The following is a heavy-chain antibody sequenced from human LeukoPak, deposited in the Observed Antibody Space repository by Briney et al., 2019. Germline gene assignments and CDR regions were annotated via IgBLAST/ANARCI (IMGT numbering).Heavy chain of an antibody. CDR2: ISSSGSTI. Sequence: GGSLRLSCAASGFTFSSYEMNWVRQAPGKGLEWVSYISSSGSTIYYAYSVKGRFTISRDNAKNSLYLQMNSLRAEDTAVYYCARGCSGGSCYPGAFDIWGQGTMVTVSS. V-gene: IGHV3-48*03. CDR3: ARGCSGGSCYPGAFDI. J-gene: IGHJ3*02. CDR1: GFTFSSYE. D-gene: IGHD2-15*01.